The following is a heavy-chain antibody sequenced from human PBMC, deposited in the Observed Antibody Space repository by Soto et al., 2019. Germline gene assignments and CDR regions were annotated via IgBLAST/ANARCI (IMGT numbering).Heavy chain of an antibody. Sequence: SETLSLTCTVSGGSISDGAYYWSWIRQPPGKGLDWIGHIYNSGNTYNNPSLRSRLTISLDTSKSQFSLNLNSVIAAVTAVYYCASGLSGDKVDQWGQGTLVTVSS. CDR1: GGSISDGAYY. D-gene: IGHD2-21*01. CDR3: ASGLSGDKVDQ. J-gene: IGHJ4*02. CDR2: IYNSGNT. V-gene: IGHV4-30-4*01.